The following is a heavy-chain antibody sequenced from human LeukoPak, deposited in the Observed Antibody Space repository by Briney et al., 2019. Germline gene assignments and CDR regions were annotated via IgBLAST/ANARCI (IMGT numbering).Heavy chain of an antibody. CDR2: IYYSGST. J-gene: IGHJ4*02. D-gene: IGHD1-26*01. CDR3: ARVEWELGYFDY. V-gene: IGHV4-59*01. CDR1: GGSISSYY. Sequence: KPSETLSLTCTVSGGSISSYYWSWIRQPPGKGLEWIGYIYYSGSTNYNPSLKSRVTISVDTSKNQFSLKLSSVTAADTAVYYCARVEWELGYFDYWGQGTLVTVSS.